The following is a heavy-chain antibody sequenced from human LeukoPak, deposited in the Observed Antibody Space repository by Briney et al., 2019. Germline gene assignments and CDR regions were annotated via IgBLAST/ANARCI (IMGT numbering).Heavy chain of an antibody. CDR2: ISGSGGST. Sequence: GGSLRLSCAASGFTFSSNAMSWVRQAPGKGLEWVSVISGSGGSTYYVDSVKGRFTISRDNSKNTLYLQMNSLRAEDTAVYYCAKANSGSYAWFDPWGQGTLVTVSS. V-gene: IGHV3-23*01. CDR3: AKANSGSYAWFDP. CDR1: GFTFSSNA. J-gene: IGHJ5*02. D-gene: IGHD1-26*01.